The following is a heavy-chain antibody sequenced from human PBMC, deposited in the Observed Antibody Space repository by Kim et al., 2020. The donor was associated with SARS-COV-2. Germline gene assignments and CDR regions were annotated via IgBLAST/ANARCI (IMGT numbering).Heavy chain of an antibody. J-gene: IGHJ6*02. CDR3: ARDILTGYGMDV. CDR1: GGTFSSYA. V-gene: IGHV1-69*13. Sequence: SVKVSCKASGGTFSSYAISWVRQAPGQGLEWMGGIIPIFGTANYAQKFQGRVTITADESTSTAYMELSSLRSEDTAVYYCARDILTGYGMDVWGQGTTVTVSS. CDR2: IIPIFGTA. D-gene: IGHD3-9*01.